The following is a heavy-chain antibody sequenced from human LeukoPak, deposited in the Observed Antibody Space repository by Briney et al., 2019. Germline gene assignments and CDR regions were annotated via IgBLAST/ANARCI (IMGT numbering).Heavy chain of an antibody. CDR3: VGQTHKDY. CDR2: LYSVVGA. V-gene: IGHV3-53*01. Sequence: QSGGSLRLSCAASGFTLSNIYMSWVCQPPGKRLEWVSVLYSVVGAYYTDSVRGRFTISRDSSKNTLYLQMNSLRADDTAVYYCVGQTHKDYWGQGTLVTVSS. J-gene: IGHJ4*02. CDR1: GFTLSNIY.